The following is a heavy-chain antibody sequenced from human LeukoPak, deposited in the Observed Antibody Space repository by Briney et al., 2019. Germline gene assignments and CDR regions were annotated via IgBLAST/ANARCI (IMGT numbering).Heavy chain of an antibody. Sequence: TSVKVSCKASGYTFTSYDINWVRQAPGQGLEWMGWMNPNSGNTGYAQKFQGRVTMTRNTSISTAYMELSSLRSEDTAVYYCARGVGAVAGIFSPDYYYMDVWGKGTTVTVSS. D-gene: IGHD6-19*01. V-gene: IGHV1-8*01. CDR1: GYTFTSYD. CDR3: ARGVGAVAGIFSPDYYYMDV. J-gene: IGHJ6*03. CDR2: MNPNSGNT.